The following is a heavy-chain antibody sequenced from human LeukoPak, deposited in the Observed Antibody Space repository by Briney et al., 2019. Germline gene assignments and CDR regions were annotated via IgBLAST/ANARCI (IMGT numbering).Heavy chain of an antibody. CDR3: ANLCECSGNYYNNDAFDI. D-gene: IGHD3-10*02. V-gene: IGHV5-51*01. CDR1: GYSFTSYW. CDR2: IYPGDSDT. J-gene: IGHJ3*02. Sequence: GESLKISCKGSGYSFTSYWIGWVRQMPGKGLEWMGIIYPGDSDTRYSPSFQGQVTISADKSISTAYLQWSSLKASDTAMYYCANLCECSGNYYNNDAFDICGQGTMVTVSS.